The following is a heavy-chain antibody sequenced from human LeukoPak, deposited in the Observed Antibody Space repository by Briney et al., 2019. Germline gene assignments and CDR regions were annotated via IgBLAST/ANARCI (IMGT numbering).Heavy chain of an antibody. CDR2: ISSSSSYI. CDR1: GFTFSSYV. D-gene: IGHD2-15*01. V-gene: IGHV3-21*01. CDR3: ARDLVGMGRAFDI. J-gene: IGHJ3*02. Sequence: GGSLRLSCAASGFTFSSYVMNWVRQAPGKGLEWVSSISSSSSYIYYADSVKGRFTISRDNAKNSLYLQMNSLRAEDTAVYYCARDLVGMGRAFDIWGQGKMVTVSS.